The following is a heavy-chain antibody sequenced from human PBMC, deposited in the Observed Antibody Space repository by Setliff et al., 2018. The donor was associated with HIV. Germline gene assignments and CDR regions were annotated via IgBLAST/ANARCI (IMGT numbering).Heavy chain of an antibody. CDR2: INPNSGGT. CDR1: GYTFTGYY. V-gene: IGHV1-2*02. D-gene: IGHD3-22*01. J-gene: IGHJ1*01. Sequence: SVKVSCKASGYTFTGYYMHWVRQAPGQGLEWMGWINPNSGGTNYAQKFQGRVTMTRDTSISTAYMELSRLRSDDTAVYYCARGFTTYYYDSSGYLGYFQHWGQGTLVTVSS. CDR3: ARGFTTYYYDSSGYLGYFQH.